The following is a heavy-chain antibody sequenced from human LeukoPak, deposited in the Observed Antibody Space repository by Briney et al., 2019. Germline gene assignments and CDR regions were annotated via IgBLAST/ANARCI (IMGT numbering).Heavy chain of an antibody. D-gene: IGHD5-18*01. CDR2: ISSSSSYI. Sequence: GGSLRLSCAASGFTFSSYSMNWVRQAPGKGLEWVSSISSSSSYIYYADSVKGRFTISRDNAKNSLYLQMNSLRAEDAAVYYCARDGHSNNLDYWGQGTLVTVSS. CDR1: GFTFSSYS. CDR3: ARDGHSNNLDY. V-gene: IGHV3-21*01. J-gene: IGHJ4*02.